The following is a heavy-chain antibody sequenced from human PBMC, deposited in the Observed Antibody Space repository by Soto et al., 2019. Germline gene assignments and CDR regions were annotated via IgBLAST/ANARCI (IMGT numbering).Heavy chain of an antibody. V-gene: IGHV1-3*04. D-gene: IGHD6-13*01. CDR3: TRDNSGLGDY. CDR1: GYSFTSYP. CDR2: INTANGDT. J-gene: IGHJ4*02. Sequence: QVPLVQSGPEVKKPGASVKVSCKTSGYSFTSYPVHWVRQAPGQRLEWMGWINTANGDTKYSQTFQGRITITSDTSASAAYMEVSSLRSEDSAVYYCTRDNSGLGDYWGQGTLVTVSS.